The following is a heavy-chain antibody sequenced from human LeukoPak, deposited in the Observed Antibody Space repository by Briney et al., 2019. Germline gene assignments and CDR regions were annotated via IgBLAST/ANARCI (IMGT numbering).Heavy chain of an antibody. CDR3: AKRGTMVRGMLLTDFDY. V-gene: IGHV3-30*18. CDR1: GFTFSSYG. CDR2: ISYDGSNK. Sequence: GGSLRLSCAASGFTFSSYGMHWVRQAPGKGLEWAAVISYDGSNKYYADSVKGRFTISRDNSKNTLYLQMNSLRAEDTAVYYCAKRGTMVRGMLLTDFDYWGQGTLVTVSS. D-gene: IGHD3-10*01. J-gene: IGHJ4*02.